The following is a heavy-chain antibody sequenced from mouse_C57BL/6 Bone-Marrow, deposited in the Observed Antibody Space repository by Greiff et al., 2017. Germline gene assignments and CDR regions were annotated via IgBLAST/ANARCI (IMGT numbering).Heavy chain of an antibody. CDR2: ISYDGSN. CDR3: ARGGY. J-gene: IGHJ2*01. CDR1: GYSITSGYY. Sequence: EVKLVESGPGLVKPSQSLSLTCSVTGYSITSGYYWNWIRQFPGNKLEWMGYISYDGSNNYNPSLKNRISITRDTSKNQFFLKLISVTTEDTATYYCARGGYWGQGTTLTVSS. V-gene: IGHV3-6*01.